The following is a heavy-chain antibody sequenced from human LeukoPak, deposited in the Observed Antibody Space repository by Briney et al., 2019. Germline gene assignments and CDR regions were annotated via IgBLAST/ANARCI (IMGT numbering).Heavy chain of an antibody. CDR3: ARDQDVVVLLGIIAYDAFDL. J-gene: IGHJ3*01. Sequence: GSLRLSCTASGFIFSKYWMTWLRQAPGKGLEWVANIRQDGGDIHYVDSVKGRFTISRDNGKNSLYLQMNSLRAEDTAVYYCARDQDVVVLLGIIAYDAFDLWGQGTMVTVSS. CDR2: IRQDGGDI. V-gene: IGHV3-7*01. CDR1: GFIFSKYW. D-gene: IGHD2-15*01.